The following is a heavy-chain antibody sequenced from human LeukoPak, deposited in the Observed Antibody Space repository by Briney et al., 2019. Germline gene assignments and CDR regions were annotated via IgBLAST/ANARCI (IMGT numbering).Heavy chain of an antibody. J-gene: IGHJ6*03. Sequence: SETLSLTSTVSGYSSSSGYYWGWIRQPPGKGLEWIGSIYHSGSTYYNPSLKSRVTISVDTSKNQLSLKLSSVTAADTAVYYCARGRGFHTYYYYYMDVWAKGPRSPSP. D-gene: IGHD3-10*01. CDR1: GYSSSSGYY. CDR3: ARGRGFHTYYYYYMDV. CDR2: IYHSGST. V-gene: IGHV4-38-2*02.